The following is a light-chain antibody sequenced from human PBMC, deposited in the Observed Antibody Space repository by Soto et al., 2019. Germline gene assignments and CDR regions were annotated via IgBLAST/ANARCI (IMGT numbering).Light chain of an antibody. J-gene: IGLJ1*01. V-gene: IGLV2-8*01. CDR2: EVN. CDR3: SSYTGSSTLEV. CDR1: NSDVGGYNY. Sequence: QSVLTQPPSASGSPGQSVTISCTGTNSDVGGYNYVSWYQQYPGKAPKLIIYEVNERPSGVPDRFSGSKSGNTASLTISGLQAEDEADYYCSSYTGSSTLEVFGTGTKVTVL.